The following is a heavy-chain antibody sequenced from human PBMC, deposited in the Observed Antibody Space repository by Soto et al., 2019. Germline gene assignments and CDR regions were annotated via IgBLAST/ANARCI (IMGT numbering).Heavy chain of an antibody. D-gene: IGHD2-2*01. V-gene: IGHV4-39*01. CDR1: GYSVTSSDYY. Sequence: SETLSLTCSVSGYSVTSSDYYWAWIRQPPGKGLEWIGSMFYSGLTYYNPSLKSRVTLSVDTSKNQFSVRLNSVTAADTAVSSGVTEFSCRENW. CDR2: MFYSGLT. J-gene: IGHJ5*01. CDR3: VTEFSCRENW.